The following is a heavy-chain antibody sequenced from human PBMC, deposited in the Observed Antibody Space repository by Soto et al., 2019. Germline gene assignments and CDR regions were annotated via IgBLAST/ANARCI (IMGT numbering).Heavy chain of an antibody. Sequence: SETLSLTCTVSGGSISSYYWSWIRQPPGKGLEWIGYIYYSGSTNYNPSLKSRVTISVDKSKNQFSLKLSSVTAADTAVYYCVRERMDNWNYNYYMDVWGKGTTVTVSS. J-gene: IGHJ6*03. V-gene: IGHV4-59*12. D-gene: IGHD1-20*01. CDR1: GGSISSYY. CDR2: IYYSGST. CDR3: VRERMDNWNYNYYMDV.